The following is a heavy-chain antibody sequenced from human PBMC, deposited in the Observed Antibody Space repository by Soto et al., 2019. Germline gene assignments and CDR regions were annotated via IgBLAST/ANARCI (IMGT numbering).Heavy chain of an antibody. J-gene: IGHJ4*02. CDR2: IYSGGST. Sequence: GGSLRLSCAASGFTVSSNYMSWVRQAPGKGLEWVSVIYSGGSTYYADSVKGRFTISRDNSKNTLYLQMNSLRAEDTAVYYCARDEVPHGQGKGSFDYWGQGTLVTVSS. CDR3: ARDEVPHGQGKGSFDY. V-gene: IGHV3-66*01. D-gene: IGHD3-10*01. CDR1: GFTVSSNY.